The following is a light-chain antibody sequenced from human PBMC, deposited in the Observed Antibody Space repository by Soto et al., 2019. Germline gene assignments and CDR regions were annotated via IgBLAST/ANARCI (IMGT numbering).Light chain of an antibody. J-gene: IGKJ4*01. V-gene: IGKV3-20*01. CDR1: QSVSSSY. CDR2: GAS. Sequence: EIVLTQSPGTLSLSPGERATLSCRASQSVSSSYLAWYQQKPGQAPRLLIYGASSRATGIPDRFSGSGSGTDFTLTISRLEPEDCAVYYCHQYDSSRLTFGGGTKVEIK. CDR3: HQYDSSRLT.